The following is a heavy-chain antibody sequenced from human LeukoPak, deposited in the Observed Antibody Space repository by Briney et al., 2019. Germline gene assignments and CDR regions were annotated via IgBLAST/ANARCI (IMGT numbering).Heavy chain of an antibody. CDR2: INPSGGST. CDR3: ARDQGQVEMATIDIGFDY. V-gene: IGHV1-46*01. D-gene: IGHD5-24*01. CDR1: GYTFTSYY. Sequence: ASVKVSCKASGYTFTSYYMHWVRQAPGQGLEWMGIINPSGGSTSYAQKFQGRVTMTRDTSTSTVYMELSSLRSEDTAVYYCARDQGQVEMATIDIGFDYWGQGTLVTVSS. J-gene: IGHJ4*02.